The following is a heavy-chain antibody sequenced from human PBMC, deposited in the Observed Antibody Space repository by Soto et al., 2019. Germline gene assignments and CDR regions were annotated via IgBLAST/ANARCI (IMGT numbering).Heavy chain of an antibody. V-gene: IGHV3-21*01. CDR2: ISSSSTYI. CDR1: GFTFSRYS. CDR3: ARDGNDVYNSWDY. D-gene: IGHD1-1*01. J-gene: IGHJ4*02. Sequence: GGSLRLSCAASGFTFSRYSMNWVRQAPGKGLEWVSSISSSSTYIYYADSVKGRVTISRDNAKNSLYLQMNSLRAEDTAVYYCARDGNDVYNSWDYWGQGTLVTVSS.